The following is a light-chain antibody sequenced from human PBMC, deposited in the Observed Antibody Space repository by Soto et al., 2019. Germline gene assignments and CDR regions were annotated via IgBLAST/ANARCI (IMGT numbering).Light chain of an antibody. V-gene: IGLV2-23*01. CDR3: CSYAGSSTRYV. CDR2: EDT. Sequence: QSALTQPASVSGSPGQSITIPCTVSSSDVGSYDLVSWFQQHPGKAPKLIIYEDTKRPSGVSNRFSGSKSGNTASLTISGLQAEDEADYYCCSYAGSSTRYVFGTGTKVTLL. J-gene: IGLJ1*01. CDR1: SSDVGSYDL.